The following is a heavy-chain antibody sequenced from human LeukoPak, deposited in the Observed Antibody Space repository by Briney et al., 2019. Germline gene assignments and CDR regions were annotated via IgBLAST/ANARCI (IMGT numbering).Heavy chain of an antibody. CDR2: FSASGST. CDR3: ARDFWNYDSSGGYSY. CDR1: GFTFRNYG. D-gene: IGHD3-22*01. J-gene: IGHJ4*02. V-gene: IGHV3-23*01. Sequence: PGGTLRLSCAASGFTFRNYGMNWVRQAPGMGLEWVSAFSASGSTYYAESVKGRFTISRDNSKNTLYLQLNSLRAEDTAVYYCARDFWNYDSSGGYSYWGQGTLVTVSS.